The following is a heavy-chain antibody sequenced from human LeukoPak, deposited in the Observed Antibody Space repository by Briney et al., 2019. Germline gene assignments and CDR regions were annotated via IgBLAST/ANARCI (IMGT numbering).Heavy chain of an antibody. Sequence: ASVKVSCKASGYTFTSYYMHWVRQAPGQGLEWMGIINPSGGSTSYAQKFQGRVTMTRDTSTSTVYMELSSLRSEDTAAYYCARVGYCSGGSCYRGSDNSDYWGQGTLVTVSS. CDR3: ARVGYCSGGSCYRGSDNSDY. J-gene: IGHJ4*02. CDR1: GYTFTSYY. V-gene: IGHV1-46*01. D-gene: IGHD2-15*01. CDR2: INPSGGST.